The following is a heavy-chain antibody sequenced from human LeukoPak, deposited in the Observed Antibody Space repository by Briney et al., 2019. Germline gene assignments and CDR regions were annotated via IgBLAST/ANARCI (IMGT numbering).Heavy chain of an antibody. CDR3: ARLPYYYDSSGYYYFSFDY. D-gene: IGHD3-22*01. V-gene: IGHV4-34*01. J-gene: IGHJ4*02. CDR2: INHSGST. CDR1: GGSFSGYY. Sequence: PSETLSLMCAVYGGSFSGYYWSWIRQPPGKGLEWIGEINHSGSTNYNPSLKSRVTISVDTSKNQFSLKLSSVTAADTAVYYCARLPYYYDSSGYYYFSFDYWGQGTLVTVSS.